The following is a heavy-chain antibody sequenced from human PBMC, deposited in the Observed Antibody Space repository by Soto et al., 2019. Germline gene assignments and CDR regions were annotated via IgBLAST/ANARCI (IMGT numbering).Heavy chain of an antibody. CDR2: IITIFATE. V-gene: IGHV1-69*01. Sequence: QVQLVQSGAEVKKPGSSVKVSCKASGGTFSSYAISWVRQAAGQGLEWMGGIITIFATENYAQKFQGRDTITADESTSTAYMELSSLRSEDTAVYYCARAVYCSSTSCIPPYYYYYGIGVWGQGTTVTVSS. CDR3: ARAVYCSSTSCIPPYYYYYGIGV. J-gene: IGHJ6*02. D-gene: IGHD2-2*01. CDR1: GGTFSSYA.